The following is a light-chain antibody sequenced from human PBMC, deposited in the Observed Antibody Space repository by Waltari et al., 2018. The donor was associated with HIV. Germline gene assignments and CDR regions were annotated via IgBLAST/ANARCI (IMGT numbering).Light chain of an antibody. CDR3: QSYDSSLSGFWV. CDR1: SSNIGAGYD. V-gene: IGLV1-40*01. CDR2: CHS. Sequence: QSVLTQPPSVSGAPGQRVTISCTGNSSNIGAGYDVHWYQQLPGIAPKLLIYCHSYRPSGAPDRFSGSKSGTSASLAITGLQAEDEADYYCQSYDSSLSGFWVFGGGTKLTVL. J-gene: IGLJ3*02.